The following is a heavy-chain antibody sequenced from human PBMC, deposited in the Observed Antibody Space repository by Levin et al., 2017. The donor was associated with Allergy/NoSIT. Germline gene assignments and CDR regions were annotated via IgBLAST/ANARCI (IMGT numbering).Heavy chain of an antibody. D-gene: IGHD6-19*01. Sequence: MSSETLSLTCAVSGDSISSYHWNWLRQPPGKELEWIGCLYNNGRTKYNPSLQSRVTISVDATKNQFSLKLSSVSASDTAVYYCARDQGSSGWYGWIDFWGQGTLVTVSS. CDR1: GDSISSYH. CDR3: ARDQGSSGWYGWIDF. CDR2: LYNNGRT. J-gene: IGHJ5*01. V-gene: IGHV4-59*01.